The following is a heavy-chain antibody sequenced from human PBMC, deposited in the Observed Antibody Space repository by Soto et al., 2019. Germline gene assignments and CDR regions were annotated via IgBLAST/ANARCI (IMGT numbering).Heavy chain of an antibody. D-gene: IGHD3-16*01. CDR3: ARGNLDDFDAFDI. V-gene: IGHV4-59*01. CDR2: IYYSGST. J-gene: IGHJ3*02. Sequence: SETLSLTCTVSGGSISSYYWGWIRQPPGKGLEWIGYIYYSGSTNYNPSLKSRVTISVDTSKNQFSLKLSSVTAADTAVYYCARGNLDDFDAFDIWGQGTMVTVSS. CDR1: GGSISSYY.